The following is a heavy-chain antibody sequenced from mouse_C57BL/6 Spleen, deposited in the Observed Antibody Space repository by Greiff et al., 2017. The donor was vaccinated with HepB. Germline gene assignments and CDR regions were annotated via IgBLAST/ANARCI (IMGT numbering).Heavy chain of an antibody. CDR1: GYTFTDYN. D-gene: IGHD2-3*01. CDR3: ARGWLLRAYAMDY. CDR2: INPNNGGT. J-gene: IGHJ4*01. Sequence: EVKLMESGPELVKPGASVKIPCKASGYTFTDYNMDWVKQSHGKSLEWIGDINPNNGGTIYNQKFKGKATLTVDKSSSTAYMELRSLTSEDTAVYYCARGWLLRAYAMDYWGQGTSVTVSS. V-gene: IGHV1-18*01.